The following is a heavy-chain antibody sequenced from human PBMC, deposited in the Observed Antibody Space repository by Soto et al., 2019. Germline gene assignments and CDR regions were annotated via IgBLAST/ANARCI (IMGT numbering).Heavy chain of an antibody. CDR3: AREGSPGTDDWFDP. CDR2: ISGYNGNT. D-gene: IGHD3-10*01. CDR1: GYTFTSYG. J-gene: IGHJ5*02. V-gene: IGHV1-18*01. Sequence: QVQLVQSGAEVKKPGASVKVSCKASGYTFTSYGISWVRQAPGQGLEGMGWISGYNGNTNYAKKLKGRVTMTTDTSTSPAYMELRSLRSDDTAVYYCAREGSPGTDDWFDPWGQGTLVTVSS.